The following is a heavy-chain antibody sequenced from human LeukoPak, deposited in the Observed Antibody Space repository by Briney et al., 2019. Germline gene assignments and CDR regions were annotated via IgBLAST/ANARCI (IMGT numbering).Heavy chain of an antibody. CDR2: IIPIFGTA. J-gene: IGHJ6*04. CDR1: GGTFSSYA. V-gene: IGHV1-69*01. D-gene: IGHD3-10*01. CDR3: ARGGPPNPKNYYYYYGMDV. Sequence: ASVKVSCKASGGTFSSYAISWVRQAPGQGLEWMGGIIPIFGTANYAQKFQGRVTITADESTSTAYMELSSLRSEDTAVYYCARGGPPNPKNYYYYYGMDVWGKGPRSPSPQ.